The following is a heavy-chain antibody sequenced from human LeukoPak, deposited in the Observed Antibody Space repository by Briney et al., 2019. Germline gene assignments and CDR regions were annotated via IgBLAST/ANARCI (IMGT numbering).Heavy chain of an antibody. Sequence: GRSLRLSCAASGFTFDDYAMHWVRQAPGKGLEWVSGISWNSGSIGYADSLKGRLTISRDNAKNSLYLQMNSLRAEDTALYYCAKDRLSSGWYYFDYWGQGTLVTVSS. CDR2: ISWNSGSI. J-gene: IGHJ4*02. CDR1: GFTFDDYA. CDR3: AKDRLSSGWYYFDY. D-gene: IGHD6-19*01. V-gene: IGHV3-9*01.